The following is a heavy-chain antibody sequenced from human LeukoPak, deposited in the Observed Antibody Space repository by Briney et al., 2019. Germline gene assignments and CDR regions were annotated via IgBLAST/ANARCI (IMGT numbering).Heavy chain of an antibody. J-gene: IGHJ5*02. Sequence: SETLSLTCTVSGCSISSYYWSWIRQPPGKGLEWIGYIYYSGSTTYNPSLKSRVTISVDTSKNRFSLKLSSVTAADTAVYYCARLTDWFDPWGQGTLVTVSS. V-gene: IGHV4-59*01. CDR3: ARLTDWFDP. CDR1: GCSISSYY. CDR2: IYYSGST.